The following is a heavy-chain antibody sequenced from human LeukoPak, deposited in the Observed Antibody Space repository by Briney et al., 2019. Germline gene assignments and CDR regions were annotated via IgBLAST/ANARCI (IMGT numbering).Heavy chain of an antibody. Sequence: ASVKVSCKASGGTFSSYAISWVRQAPGQGLEWMGRIIPILGIANYAQKFQGRVTITADKSTSTAYMELSSLRSEDTAVYYCAREEALLWFGEESVNWFDPWGQGTLVTVSS. CDR2: IIPILGIA. CDR1: GGTFSSYA. D-gene: IGHD3-10*01. J-gene: IGHJ5*02. CDR3: AREEALLWFGEESVNWFDP. V-gene: IGHV1-69*04.